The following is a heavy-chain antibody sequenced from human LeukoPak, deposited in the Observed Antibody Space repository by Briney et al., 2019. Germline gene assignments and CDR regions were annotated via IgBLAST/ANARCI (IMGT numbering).Heavy chain of an antibody. CDR2: INHSGSP. CDR3: AKKYYYYYGMDV. CDR1: VGSFSGYY. J-gene: IGHJ6*02. V-gene: IGHV4-34*01. Sequence: SETLSLTCAVYVGSFSGYYWSWIRQPPGKGLEWIGEINHSGSPNYNPSLKRRVNISVDTSKNQFSLKLSSVTAADTAVYYCAKKYYYYYGMDVWGQGTTVTVSS.